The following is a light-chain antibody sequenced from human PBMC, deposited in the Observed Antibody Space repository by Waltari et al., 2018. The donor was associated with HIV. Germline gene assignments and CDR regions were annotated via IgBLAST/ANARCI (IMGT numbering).Light chain of an antibody. J-gene: IGLJ3*02. CDR2: DVS. CDR1: SSDVGGYNY. Sequence: AFVSGSPGQSITISCTGTSSDVGGYNYVSWYQRHPGKAPKLIIYDVSNRPSGVSNRFSGSKSGNRASLTISGLQAEDEADYYCSSYTSSSTRVFGGGTTVTVL. V-gene: IGLV2-14*03. CDR3: SSYTSSSTRV.